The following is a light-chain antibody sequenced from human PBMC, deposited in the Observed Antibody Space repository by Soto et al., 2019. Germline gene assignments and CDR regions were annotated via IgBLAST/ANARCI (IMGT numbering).Light chain of an antibody. CDR3: CSYAGSSTSGYV. CDR2: EGS. Sequence: QSVLTRPASVSGSPGQSITSSCTGTSSDVGSYNLVSWYQQHPGKAPKLMIYEGSKRPSGVSNRFSGSKSGNTASLTISGLQAEDEADYYCCSYAGSSTSGYVFGTGTKVTVL. V-gene: IGLV2-23*01. CDR1: SSDVGSYNL. J-gene: IGLJ1*01.